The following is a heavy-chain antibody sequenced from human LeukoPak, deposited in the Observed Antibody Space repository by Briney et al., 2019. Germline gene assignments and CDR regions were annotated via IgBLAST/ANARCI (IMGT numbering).Heavy chain of an antibody. Sequence: PGGSLRLSCAASGFTVSSNYMSWVRQAPGKGLEWVSVIYSGGSTCYADSVKGRFTISRDNSKNTLYLQMNSLRAEDTAVYYCAREATTYYYYYMDVWGKGTTVTVSS. D-gene: IGHD5-12*01. CDR2: IYSGGST. CDR3: AREATTYYYYYMDV. V-gene: IGHV3-53*01. CDR1: GFTVSSNY. J-gene: IGHJ6*03.